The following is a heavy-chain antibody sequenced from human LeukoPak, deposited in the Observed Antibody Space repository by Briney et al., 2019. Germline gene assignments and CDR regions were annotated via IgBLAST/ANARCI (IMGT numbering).Heavy chain of an antibody. D-gene: IGHD3-10*01. CDR3: ARGFGYYYGSGIERRLDY. Sequence: SETLSLTCSVSGGSISSSSSYWGWIRQPPGKGLEWIGEINHSGSTNYNPSLKSRVTISVDTSKNQFSLKLSSVTAADTAVYYCARGFGYYYGSGIERRLDYWGQGTLVTVSS. CDR1: GGSISSSSSY. CDR2: INHSGST. J-gene: IGHJ4*02. V-gene: IGHV4-39*07.